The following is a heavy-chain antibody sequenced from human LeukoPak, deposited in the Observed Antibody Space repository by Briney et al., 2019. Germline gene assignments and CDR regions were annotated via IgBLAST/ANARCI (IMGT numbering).Heavy chain of an antibody. CDR2: ISSSSSTI. D-gene: IGHD5-18*01. CDR1: GFTFSSYS. V-gene: IGHV3-48*04. Sequence: PGGSLRLSCAASGFTFSSYSMNWVRQAPGKGLEWVSYISSSSSTIYYADSVKGRFTISRDNAKNSLYLQMNSLRAEDTALYYCAKDIRIHRDYYYYAMDVWGQGTTVTVSS. J-gene: IGHJ6*02. CDR3: AKDIRIHRDYYYYAMDV.